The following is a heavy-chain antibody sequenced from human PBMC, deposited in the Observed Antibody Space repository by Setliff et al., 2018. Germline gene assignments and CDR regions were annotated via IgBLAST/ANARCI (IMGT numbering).Heavy chain of an antibody. CDR1: GGSFSGYY. CDR2: IYYSGST. V-gene: IGHV4-59*01. Sequence: PSETLSLTCAVYGGSFSGYYWSRIRQPPGKGLEWIGYIYYSGSTNYNPSLKSRVTISVDTSKNQFSLQLSSVTAADTAVYYCASRCGGDYWGQGTLVTVSS. CDR3: ASRCGGDY. J-gene: IGHJ4*02.